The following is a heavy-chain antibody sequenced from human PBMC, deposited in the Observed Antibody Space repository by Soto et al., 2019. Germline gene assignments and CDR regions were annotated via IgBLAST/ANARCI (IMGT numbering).Heavy chain of an antibody. CDR3: STARGGLGYWSRGSIRHSIDY. V-gene: IGHV3-15*01. J-gene: IGHJ4*02. D-gene: IGHD2-15*01. CDR1: GFTFINAW. CDR2: ITSKSDGGTA. Sequence: EVQLVESGGGLVKPGGSLRLSCVGSGFTFINAWMSWVRQAPGKGLEWIGRITSKSDGGTAEYAAPVKVRFTISRDDSTNTLYLQMNSLKTEDTAVYYCSTARGGLGYWSRGSIRHSIDYWGQGTLVTVSS.